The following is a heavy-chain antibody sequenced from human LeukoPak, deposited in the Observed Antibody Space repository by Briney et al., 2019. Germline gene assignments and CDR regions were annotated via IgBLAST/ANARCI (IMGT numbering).Heavy chain of an antibody. CDR3: ARGKSSVWPVGLCMDV. D-gene: IGHD6-19*01. J-gene: IGHJ6*02. V-gene: IGHV1-46*01. CDR2: TNPSAGTT. Sequence: ASVKVSCKASRYTFTSYYMHWVRQAPGQGLEWMGLTNPSAGTTTYAQKFQGRVTVTRDTSTSTVYMDLSSLKSEDTAVYYCARGKSSVWPVGLCMDVWGQGTTVTVSS. CDR1: RYTFTSYY.